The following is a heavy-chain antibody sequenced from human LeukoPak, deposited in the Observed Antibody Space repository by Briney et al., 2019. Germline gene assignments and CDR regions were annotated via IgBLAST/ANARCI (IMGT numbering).Heavy chain of an antibody. CDR2: ISSSGSTI. CDR1: GFTFSSYE. J-gene: IGHJ6*03. CDR3: ARDRTLFGESYMDV. Sequence: GGSLRLSCAASGFTFSSYEMNWVRQAPGKGLEWVSYISSSGSTIYYADSVKGRFTISRDNSKNTLYLQMNSLRADDTAVYYCARDRTLFGESYMDVWGKGTTVTVSS. D-gene: IGHD3-10*01. V-gene: IGHV3-48*03.